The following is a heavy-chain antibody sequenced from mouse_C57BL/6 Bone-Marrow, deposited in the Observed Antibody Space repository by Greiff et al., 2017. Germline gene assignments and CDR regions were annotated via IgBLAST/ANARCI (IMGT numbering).Heavy chain of an antibody. V-gene: IGHV5-12*01. CDR3: ARPGKGAMDY. CDR1: GFTFSDYY. CDR2: ISNGGGST. J-gene: IGHJ4*01. Sequence: EVQVVESGGGLVQPGGSLKLSCAASGFTFSDYYMYWVRQTPEKRLEWVAYISNGGGSTYYPDTVKGRFTISRDNAKNTLYLQMSRLKSEDTAMYYCARPGKGAMDYWGQGTSVTVSS.